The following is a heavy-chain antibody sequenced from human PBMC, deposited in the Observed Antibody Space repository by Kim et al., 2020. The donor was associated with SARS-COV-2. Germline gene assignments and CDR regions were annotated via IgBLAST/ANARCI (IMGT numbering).Heavy chain of an antibody. D-gene: IGHD6-13*01. CDR1: GFTFSSYG. Sequence: GGSLRLSCAASGFTFSSYGMHWVRQAPGKGLEWVAVISYDGSNKYYADSVKGRFTISRDNSKNTLYLQMNSLRAEDTAVYYCVIYSSSALFDYWGQGTLVTVSS. J-gene: IGHJ4*02. CDR2: ISYDGSNK. V-gene: IGHV3-30*03. CDR3: VIYSSSALFDY.